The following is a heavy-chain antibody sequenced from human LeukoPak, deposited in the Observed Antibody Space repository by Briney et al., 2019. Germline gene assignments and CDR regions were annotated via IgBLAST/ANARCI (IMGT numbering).Heavy chain of an antibody. CDR3: ARDSPDYGGKGFDY. CDR1: GLTGSHNY. CDR2: IHTSGDT. V-gene: IGHV3-53*01. Sequence: GGSLRLSCAASGLTGSHNYVSWVRQAPGKGLEWVSAIHTSGDTCYADSVKGRFTISRDTSKNTLYLQINSLRAEDTAIYYCARDSPDYGGKGFDYWGQGTLVTVSS. J-gene: IGHJ4*02. D-gene: IGHD4-23*01.